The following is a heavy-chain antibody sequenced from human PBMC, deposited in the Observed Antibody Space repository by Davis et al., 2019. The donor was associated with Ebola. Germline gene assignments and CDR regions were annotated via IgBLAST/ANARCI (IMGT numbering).Heavy chain of an antibody. CDR3: ARDLVAFGVVTNYYYYGMDV. CDR2: ISSSSSYI. V-gene: IGHV3-21*01. D-gene: IGHD3-3*01. J-gene: IGHJ6*02. Sequence: PGGSLRLSCAASGFTFSSYSMNWVRQAPGKGLEWVSSISSSSSYIYYADSVKGRFTISRDNAKNSLYLQMNSLRAEDTAVYYCARDLVAFGVVTNYYYYGMDVWGQGTTVTVSS. CDR1: GFTFSSYS.